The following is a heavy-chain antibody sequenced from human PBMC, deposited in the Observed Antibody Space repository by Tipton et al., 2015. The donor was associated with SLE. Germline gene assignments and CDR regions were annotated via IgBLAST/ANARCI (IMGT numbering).Heavy chain of an antibody. CDR1: GFTFSSYA. CDR2: VYTAGST. J-gene: IGHJ4*02. CDR3: AKDREGYSGSYFDH. V-gene: IGHV3-23*03. Sequence: GSLRLSCAASGFTFSSYALSWVRQAPGKRLEWVSAVYTAGSTYYADSVKGRFTISRDNFKNTLYLQMNSLRADDTALYYCAKDREGYSGSYFDHWGQGIPVTVSS. D-gene: IGHD1-26*01.